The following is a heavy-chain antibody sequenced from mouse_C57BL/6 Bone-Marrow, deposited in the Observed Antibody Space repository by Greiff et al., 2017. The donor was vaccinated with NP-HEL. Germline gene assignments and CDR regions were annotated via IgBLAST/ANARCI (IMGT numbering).Heavy chain of an antibody. V-gene: IGHV1-81*01. CDR1: GYTFTSYG. Sequence: VQLVESGAELARPGASVKLSCKASGYTFTSYGISWVKQRTGQGLEWIGEIYPRSGNTYYNEKFKGKATLTADKSSSTAYMELRSLTSEDSAVYFCARAYPYGNYEGYWYFDVWGTGTTVTVSS. J-gene: IGHJ1*03. CDR3: ARAYPYGNYEGYWYFDV. D-gene: IGHD2-1*01. CDR2: IYPRSGNT.